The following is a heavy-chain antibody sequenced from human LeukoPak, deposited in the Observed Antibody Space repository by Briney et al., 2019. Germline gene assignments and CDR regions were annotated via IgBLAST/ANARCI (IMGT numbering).Heavy chain of an antibody. CDR3: ARVVERGKLYDGSGEIDY. Sequence: GGSLRLSCAASGFTFRNYGMHWVRQAPGKGLQWVAIIWYDGSNEYYADPVKGRFTISRDNYKNTLYLQMNSLRAEDTAVYYCARVVERGKLYDGSGEIDYWGQGALVTVSS. CDR1: GFTFRNYG. J-gene: IGHJ4*02. CDR2: IWYDGSNE. D-gene: IGHD3-10*01. V-gene: IGHV3-33*01.